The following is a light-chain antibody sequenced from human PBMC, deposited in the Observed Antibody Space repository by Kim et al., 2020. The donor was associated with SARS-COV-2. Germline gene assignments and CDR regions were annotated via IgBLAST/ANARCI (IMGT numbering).Light chain of an antibody. Sequence: SPGERAILSCRASQTVDSDSLSWYQQRPGQAPRLLIYGASYRSTAVPDRFSGSGSGTDFTLTINRLPPEDFAIYYCQQYGRSPLTFGGGTKVDIK. V-gene: IGKV3-20*01. CDR2: GAS. J-gene: IGKJ4*01. CDR1: QTVDSDS. CDR3: QQYGRSPLT.